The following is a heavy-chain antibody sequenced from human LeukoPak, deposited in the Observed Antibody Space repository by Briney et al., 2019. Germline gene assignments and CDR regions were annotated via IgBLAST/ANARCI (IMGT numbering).Heavy chain of an antibody. Sequence: PGGSLRLSCAASGFTFSTYSGNWIRQAPGKELEWVSSISDDSNYIFYADSVKGRFTISRDNAKNSLYLQMNSLRAEDTALYYCASGGIYYGAAFDFWGQGSLVTVSA. CDR1: GFTFSTYS. CDR3: ASGGIYYGAAFDF. CDR2: ISDDSNYI. D-gene: IGHD1-26*01. J-gene: IGHJ4*02. V-gene: IGHV3-21*04.